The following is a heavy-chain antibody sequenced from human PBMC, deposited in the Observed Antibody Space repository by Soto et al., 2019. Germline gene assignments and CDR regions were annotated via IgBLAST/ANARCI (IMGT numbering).Heavy chain of an antibody. Sequence: EVQLVESGGGVVRPGGSLRLSCAASGFTFDDYGMSWVRQAPGKGLEWVSGINWNGGSTGYADSVKGRFTISRDNAKNSLYLQMNRLGAEDTALYHCARDSHEQWLASDNAFDFWGQGTMVIVSS. CDR1: GFTFDDYG. CDR2: INWNGGST. V-gene: IGHV3-20*01. CDR3: ARDSHEQWLASDNAFDF. J-gene: IGHJ3*01. D-gene: IGHD6-19*01.